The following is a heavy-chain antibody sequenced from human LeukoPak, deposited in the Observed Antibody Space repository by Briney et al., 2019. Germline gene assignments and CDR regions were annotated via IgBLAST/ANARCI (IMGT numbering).Heavy chain of an antibody. Sequence: SETLSLTCTVSGGSIRSSSYYWGWIRQPPGKGLEWIGRIYTSGSTNYNPSLKSRVTMSVDTSKNQFSLKLSSVTAADTAVYYCARDSMVRGVIPNWGQGTLVTVSS. CDR2: IYTSGST. D-gene: IGHD3-10*01. V-gene: IGHV4-39*07. CDR3: ARDSMVRGVIPN. CDR1: GGSIRSSSYY. J-gene: IGHJ4*02.